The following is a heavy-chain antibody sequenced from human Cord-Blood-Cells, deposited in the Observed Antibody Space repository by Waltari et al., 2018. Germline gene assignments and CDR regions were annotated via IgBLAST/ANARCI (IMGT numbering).Heavy chain of an antibody. CDR3: ARRSIAAAYYGMDV. CDR2: IYPGDSDT. D-gene: IGHD6-13*01. Sequence: EVPLVQSGAEVKKPGESLKISCRGSGYSFSSYWIGWVRPLPGKGLEWMGIIYPGDSDTRYSPSFQGQVTISADKYISTAYLQWSSLKASDTAMYYCARRSIAAAYYGMDVWGQGTTVTVSS. J-gene: IGHJ6*02. V-gene: IGHV5-51*03. CDR1: GYSFSSYW.